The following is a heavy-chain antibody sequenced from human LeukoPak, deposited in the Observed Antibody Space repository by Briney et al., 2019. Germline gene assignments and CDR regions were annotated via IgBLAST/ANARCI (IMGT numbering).Heavy chain of an antibody. CDR2: ISGSGTST. CDR3: AKSLCGWYLFDY. D-gene: IGHD6-19*01. V-gene: IGHV3-23*01. CDR1: GFTFSSYA. Sequence: GGSLRLSCTASGFTFSSYAVSWVRQAPGKGLEWVSAISGSGTSTYYADSVKGRFTISRDNSKNTLYLQMNSLRAEDTAVYYCAKSLCGWYLFDYWGQGTLVTVSS. J-gene: IGHJ4*02.